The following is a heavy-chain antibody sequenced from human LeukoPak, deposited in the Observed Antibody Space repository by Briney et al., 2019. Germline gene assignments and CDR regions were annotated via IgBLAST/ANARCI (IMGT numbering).Heavy chain of an antibody. V-gene: IGHV4-59*01. CDR3: ARERSRITIFGVVINTDAFDI. CDR2: IYYSGST. J-gene: IGHJ3*02. CDR1: GFTFSSYA. Sequence: GSLRLSCAASGFTFSSYAMSWIRQPPGKGLEWIGYIYYSGSTNYNPSLKSRVTISVDTSKNQFSLKLSSVTAADTAVYCCARERSRITIFGVVINTDAFDIWGQGTMVTVSS. D-gene: IGHD3-3*01.